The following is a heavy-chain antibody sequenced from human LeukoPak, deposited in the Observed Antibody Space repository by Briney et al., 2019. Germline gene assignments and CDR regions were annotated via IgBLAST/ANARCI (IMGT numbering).Heavy chain of an antibody. J-gene: IGHJ4*02. V-gene: IGHV1-18*01. CDR1: GYTFTSYD. CDR3: ARAGAWELQASDY. Sequence: GASVKVSCKASGYTFTSYDINWVRQATGQGLEWMGWMNPNSGNTNYAQKLQGRVTMTTDTSTSTAYMELRSLRSDDTAVYYCARAGAWELQASDYWGQGTLVTVSS. CDR2: MNPNSGNT. D-gene: IGHD1-26*01.